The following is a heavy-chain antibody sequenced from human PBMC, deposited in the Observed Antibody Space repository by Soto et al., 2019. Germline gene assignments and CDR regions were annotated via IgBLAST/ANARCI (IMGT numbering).Heavy chain of an antibody. CDR2: IIPILGIA. J-gene: IGHJ6*02. D-gene: IGHD1-26*01. Sequence: SVKVSCKASGGTFSSYTISWVRQAPGQGLEWMGRIIPILGIANYAQKFQGRVTITADKSTSTAYMELSSLRSEDTAVYYCAAGGSYPGDYYYGMDVWGQGTTVTVSS. CDR3: AAGGSYPGDYYYGMDV. V-gene: IGHV1-69*02. CDR1: GGTFSSYT.